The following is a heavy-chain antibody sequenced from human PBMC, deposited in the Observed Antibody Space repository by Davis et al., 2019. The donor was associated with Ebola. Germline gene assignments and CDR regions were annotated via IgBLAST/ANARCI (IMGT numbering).Heavy chain of an antibody. D-gene: IGHD5-12*01. Sequence: PGGSLRLSCAASGFTFSSYWMHWVRQAPGKGLVWVSRINSDGISTSYADSVKGRFTISRDNSKNILYLQMNSLGAEDTAVYYCAKDESAYDAYYFDYWGQGTLVTVSS. CDR2: INSDGIST. CDR3: AKDESAYDAYYFDY. J-gene: IGHJ4*02. V-gene: IGHV3-74*01. CDR1: GFTFSSYW.